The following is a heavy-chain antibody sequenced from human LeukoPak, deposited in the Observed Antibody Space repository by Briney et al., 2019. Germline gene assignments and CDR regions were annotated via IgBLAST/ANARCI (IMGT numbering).Heavy chain of an antibody. CDR1: GYSFTSYW. CDR3: ARLRQSMIVVTHFDY. CDR2: IYPGDSDT. J-gene: IGHJ4*02. V-gene: IGHV5-51*01. D-gene: IGHD3-22*01. Sequence: GESLEISCKGSGYSFTSYWIGWVRQMPGKGLEWMGIIYPGDSDTRYSPSFQGQVTISADKSISTAYLQWSSLKASDTAMYYCARLRQSMIVVTHFDYWGQGTLVTVSS.